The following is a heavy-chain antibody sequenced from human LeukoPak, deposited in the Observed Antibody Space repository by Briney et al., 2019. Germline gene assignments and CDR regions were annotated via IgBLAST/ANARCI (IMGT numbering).Heavy chain of an antibody. D-gene: IGHD6-13*01. CDR3: ASIAAAGDFDY. J-gene: IGHJ4*02. CDR2: INSDGSST. Sequence: GGSLRLSXAASGFTFGSYWMHWVRQAPGKGLVWVSRINSDGSSTSYADSVKGRFTISRDNAKNTLYLQMNSLRAEDTAVYYCASIAAAGDFDYWGQGTLVTVSS. CDR1: GFTFGSYW. V-gene: IGHV3-74*01.